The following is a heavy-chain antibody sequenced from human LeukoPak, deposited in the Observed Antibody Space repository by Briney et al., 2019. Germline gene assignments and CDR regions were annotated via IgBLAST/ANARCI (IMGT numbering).Heavy chain of an antibody. J-gene: IGHJ6*02. CDR1: GFTFSSYG. CDR3: ARELLLWFGELLTYYYYGMDV. Sequence: GGSLRLSCAASGFTFSSYGMHWVRQAPGKGLEWVSAISGSGGSTYHADSVKGRFTISRDNSKNSLYLQMNSLRAEDTAVYYCARELLLWFGELLTYYYYGMDVWGQGTTVTVSS. V-gene: IGHV3-23*01. D-gene: IGHD3-10*01. CDR2: ISGSGGST.